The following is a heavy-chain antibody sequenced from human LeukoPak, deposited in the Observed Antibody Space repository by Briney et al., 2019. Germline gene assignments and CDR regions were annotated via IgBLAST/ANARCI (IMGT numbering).Heavy chain of an antibody. Sequence: GASLRLSCAASAFTFSSHPMGWVRGAPGKGLECVANIKQDGSEKHYVDSVKGRFTISRDNAKNSLYLQMNSLRAEDTAVYYCVRTRGGGNYGSSSRYYFDYWGQGTLATVSS. CDR3: VRTRGGGNYGSSSRYYFDY. V-gene: IGHV3-7*01. CDR1: AFTFSSHP. D-gene: IGHD3-10*01. J-gene: IGHJ4*02. CDR2: IKQDGSEK.